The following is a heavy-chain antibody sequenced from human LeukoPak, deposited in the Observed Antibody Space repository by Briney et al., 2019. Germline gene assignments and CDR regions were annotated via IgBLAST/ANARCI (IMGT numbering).Heavy chain of an antibody. Sequence: GESLKISCQGSGYSFTSYWIGWVRPMPGKGLEWMGIIYPGDSDTRYSPSFQGQVTISADRSISTAYLHWSSLKVSDTAMYYCARASRDGYNQNFDYWGQGTLVTVSS. CDR1: GYSFTSYW. CDR2: IYPGDSDT. J-gene: IGHJ4*02. CDR3: ARASRDGYNQNFDY. V-gene: IGHV5-51*01. D-gene: IGHD5-24*01.